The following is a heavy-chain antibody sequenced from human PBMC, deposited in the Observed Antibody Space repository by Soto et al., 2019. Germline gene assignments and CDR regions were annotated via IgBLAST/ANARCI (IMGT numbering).Heavy chain of an antibody. V-gene: IGHV3-30*18. Sequence: PVGSLRLSCVASEFPFNIYAMHWVRQAPGKGLEWVTFISHDGSNKYYADSVKGRFTISRDNSKNTLYLQMNSLRAEDTAMYYCAKSGWSTGYPDAFDMWGQGTMVTVSS. D-gene: IGHD6-19*01. J-gene: IGHJ3*02. CDR2: ISHDGSNK. CDR1: EFPFNIYA. CDR3: AKSGWSTGYPDAFDM.